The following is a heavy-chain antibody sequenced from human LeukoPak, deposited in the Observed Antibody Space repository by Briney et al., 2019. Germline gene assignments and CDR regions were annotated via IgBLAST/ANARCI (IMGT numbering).Heavy chain of an antibody. CDR3: AIHIVVVPAAKKKNWFDP. CDR1: GGSYSGYY. Sequence: SETLSLTCAVYGGSYSGYYWSWIRQPPGKGLEWIGEINHSGSANYNPSLKSRVTISVDTSKNQFSLKLSSVTAADTAVYYCAIHIVVVPAAKKKNWFDPWGQGTLVTVSS. J-gene: IGHJ5*02. CDR2: INHSGSA. D-gene: IGHD2-2*01. V-gene: IGHV4-34*01.